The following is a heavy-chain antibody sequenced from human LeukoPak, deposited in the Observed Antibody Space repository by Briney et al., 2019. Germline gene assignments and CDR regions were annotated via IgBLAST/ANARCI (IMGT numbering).Heavy chain of an antibody. CDR3: ARQVERPGSWFDP. D-gene: IGHD1-1*01. V-gene: IGHV5-51*01. CDR1: GYSFTSCW. CDR2: IYPGDSDT. J-gene: IGHJ5*02. Sequence: GESLKISCKGSGYSFTSCWIGWVRQMPGKGLEWMGIIYPGDSDTRYSPSFQGQVTISADKSISTAYLQWSSLKASDTAMYYCARQVERPGSWFDPRGQGTLVTVSS.